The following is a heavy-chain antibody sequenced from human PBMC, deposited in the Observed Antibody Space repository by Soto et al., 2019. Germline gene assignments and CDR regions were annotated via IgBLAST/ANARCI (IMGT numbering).Heavy chain of an antibody. CDR3: ARGGYGDY. CDR2: ISAHNGNT. J-gene: IGHJ4*02. Sequence: QVPLVQSGAEVKKHGASVKVSCKASGYTFTSYVITWVRQAPGQGLEWMGWISAHNGNTDYAQKLQGRVIVTRDTSTSPAYLALRSLISVDTAMYYCARGGYGDYWGQGALVTFSS. CDR1: GYTFTSYV. V-gene: IGHV1-18*01. D-gene: IGHD1-1*01.